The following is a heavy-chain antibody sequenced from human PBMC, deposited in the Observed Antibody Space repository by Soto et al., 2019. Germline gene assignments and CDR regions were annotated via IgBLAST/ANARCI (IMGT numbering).Heavy chain of an antibody. V-gene: IGHV4-4*08. Sequence: SETLSLTCTVSGGSISSHYWSWIRQPPGKRLEWIGYVLKTGSTEYNPSLKSRVTISLDTSKNQFSLNVSSMTAADTAVYYCAKFQTMVRGVHRGNWFDPWGQGTQVTVSS. CDR1: GGSISSHY. D-gene: IGHD3-10*01. J-gene: IGHJ5*02. CDR2: VLKTGST. CDR3: AKFQTMVRGVHRGNWFDP.